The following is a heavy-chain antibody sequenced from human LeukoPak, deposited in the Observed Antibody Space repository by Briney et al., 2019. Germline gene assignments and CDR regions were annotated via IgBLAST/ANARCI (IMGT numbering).Heavy chain of an antibody. CDR1: GGSISSGSYY. D-gene: IGHD1-26*01. V-gene: IGHV4-61*02. Sequence: PSETLSLTCTVSGGSISSGSYYWSWIRQPAGKGLEWIGRIYTSGSTNYNPSLKSRVTVSVDTSKNQFSLKLSSVTAADTAVYYCAGSGSYYFIDYWGQGTQVTVSS. J-gene: IGHJ4*02. CDR2: IYTSGST. CDR3: AGSGSYYFIDY.